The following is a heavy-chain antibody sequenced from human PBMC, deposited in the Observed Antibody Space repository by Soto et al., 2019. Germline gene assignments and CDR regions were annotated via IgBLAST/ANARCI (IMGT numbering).Heavy chain of an antibody. CDR2: IIPIFGTA. J-gene: IGHJ6*02. CDR1: GGTFSSYA. D-gene: IGHD2-15*01. Sequence: SVKVSCKASGGTFSSYAISWVRQAPGQGLEWMGGIIPIFGTANYAQKFQGRVTITADESTSTAYMELSSLRSEDTAVYYCARGREIVVVVAATLPLCYYYGMDVWGQGTTVTVSS. CDR3: ARGREIVVVVAATLPLCYYYGMDV. V-gene: IGHV1-69*13.